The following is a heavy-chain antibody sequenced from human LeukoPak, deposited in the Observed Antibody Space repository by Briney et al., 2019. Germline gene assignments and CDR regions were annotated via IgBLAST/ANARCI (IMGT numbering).Heavy chain of an antibody. CDR2: IYYSGST. J-gene: IGHJ6*02. V-gene: IGHV4-59*06. CDR1: GGSISSYY. CDR3: ARSTDSGYDPYYYYGMDV. D-gene: IGHD5-12*01. Sequence: PSETLSLTCTVSGGSISSYYWSWIRQPPGKGLEWIGYIYYSGSTYYNPSLKSRVTISVDTSKNQFSLKLSSVTAADTAVYYCARSTDSGYDPYYYYGMDVWGQGTTVTVSS.